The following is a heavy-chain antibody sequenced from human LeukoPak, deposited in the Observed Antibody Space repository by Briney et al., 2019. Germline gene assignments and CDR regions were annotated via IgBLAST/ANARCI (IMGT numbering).Heavy chain of an antibody. CDR2: ITYDGITT. V-gene: IGHV3-30*18. CDR1: GFTFSSYG. D-gene: IGHD3-10*01. CDR3: VKEQSSGNYRTADF. Sequence: GRSLRLSCAASGFTFSSYGMHWVRQAPGKGLEWVAVITYDGITTYFDDSVKGRFTISRDTSKSMLYLQMNSLRPEDTAVYYCVKEQSSGNYRTADFWGQGTLVTVSS. J-gene: IGHJ4*02.